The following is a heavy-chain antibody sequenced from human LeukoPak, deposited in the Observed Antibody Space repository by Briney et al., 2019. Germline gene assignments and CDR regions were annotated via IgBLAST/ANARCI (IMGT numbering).Heavy chain of an antibody. D-gene: IGHD4-17*01. CDR3: ARGGLRSAYFDY. Sequence: PSETLSLTCTVSGGSISSGGYYWSWIRQPPGKGLEWIGYIYYSGSTNYNPSLKSRVTISVDTSKNQFSLKLSSVTAADTAVYYGARGGLRSAYFDYWGQGTLVTVSS. J-gene: IGHJ4*02. CDR2: IYYSGST. CDR1: GGSISSGGYY. V-gene: IGHV4-61*08.